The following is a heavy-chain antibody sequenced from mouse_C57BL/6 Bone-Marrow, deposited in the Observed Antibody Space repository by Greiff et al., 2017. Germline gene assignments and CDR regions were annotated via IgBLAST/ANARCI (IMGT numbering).Heavy chain of an antibody. CDR2: IHPNSGST. CDR3: ARRAQAYYAMDY. Sequence: VKLQESGAELVKPGASVKLSCKASGYTFTSYWMHWVKQRPGQGLEWIGMIHPNSGSTNYNEKFKSKATLTVDKSSSTAYMQLSSLTSEDSAVYYCARRAQAYYAMDYWGQGTSVTVSS. J-gene: IGHJ4*01. D-gene: IGHD3-2*02. V-gene: IGHV1-64*01. CDR1: GYTFTSYW.